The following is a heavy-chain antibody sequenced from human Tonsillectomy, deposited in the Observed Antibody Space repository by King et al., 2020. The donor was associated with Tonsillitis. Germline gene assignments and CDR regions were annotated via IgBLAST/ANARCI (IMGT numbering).Heavy chain of an antibody. D-gene: IGHD2-2*01. CDR3: AREGDYCSTTSCYFMDY. CDR1: GDSIRGSHYF. CDR2: IYYSGNT. J-gene: IGHJ4*02. Sequence: QLQESGPGLVKPSQTLSLTCTVSGDSIRGSHYFWSWIRQHPGKGLEWIGYIYYSGNTFYNPSLKSRLTISVDTSKNQFSLKLSSVTAADTAVYYCAREGDYCSTTSCYFMDYWGQGTLVTVSS. V-gene: IGHV4-31*03.